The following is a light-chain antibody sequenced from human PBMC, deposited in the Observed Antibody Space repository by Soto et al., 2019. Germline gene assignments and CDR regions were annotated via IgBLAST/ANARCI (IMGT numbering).Light chain of an antibody. CDR1: QRVSSY. J-gene: IGKJ4*01. CDR3: QQRSNWLT. Sequence: EIVLTQSPSTLSLSPGERATLSCRASQRVSSYLAWYQQKPGQAPRLLIYDASNRATGIPARFSGSGSGTDFTLTSSSLEPEDFAVYYCQQRSNWLTFGGGTKVEIK. V-gene: IGKV3-11*01. CDR2: DAS.